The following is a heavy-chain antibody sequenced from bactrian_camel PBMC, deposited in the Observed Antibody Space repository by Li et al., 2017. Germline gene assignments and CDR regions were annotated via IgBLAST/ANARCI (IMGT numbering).Heavy chain of an antibody. D-gene: IGHD6*01. V-gene: IGHV3S6*01. J-gene: IGHJ4*01. CDR1: RYPSSTYC. CDR2: ILTGGGDT. CDR3: AADHGGKCGANGYTY. Sequence: HVQLVESGGGSVQSGGSLRLSCAPSRYPSSTYCMAWFRQAPGKEREGVAVILTGGGDTYYADSVKGRFTISRVRAKNTVYLHMNNLEPEDTGMYYCAADHGGKCGANGYTYWGQGTQVTVS.